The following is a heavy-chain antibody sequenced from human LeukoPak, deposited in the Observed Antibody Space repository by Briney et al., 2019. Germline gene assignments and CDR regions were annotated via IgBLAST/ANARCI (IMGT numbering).Heavy chain of an antibody. Sequence: PSETLSLTCTDSGGSISSYYWSWIRQPPGKGLEWIGYIYYSGSTNYNPSLKSRVTISVDTSKNQFSLKLSSVTASDTAMYYCARDRFVDYGDLIGSGEFDPWGQGTLVTVSS. J-gene: IGHJ5*02. CDR2: IYYSGST. CDR1: GGSISSYY. D-gene: IGHD4-17*01. CDR3: ARDRFVDYGDLIGSGEFDP. V-gene: IGHV4-59*01.